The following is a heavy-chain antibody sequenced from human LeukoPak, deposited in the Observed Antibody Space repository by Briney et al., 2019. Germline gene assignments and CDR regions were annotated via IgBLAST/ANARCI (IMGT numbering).Heavy chain of an antibody. CDR3: ARSGSFPLEDYVRGSYRKWYFDL. CDR1: GGSFSGYY. Sequence: SETLSLTCGVFGGSFSGYYWNWIRQPPGKGLEWIGEITHSGSTNYNPSLKSRVTISADTSKKQFSLKLSSVTAADTAVYYCARSGSFPLEDYVRGSYRKWYFDLWGRGTLVTVSS. J-gene: IGHJ2*01. D-gene: IGHD3-16*02. CDR2: ITHSGST. V-gene: IGHV4-34*01.